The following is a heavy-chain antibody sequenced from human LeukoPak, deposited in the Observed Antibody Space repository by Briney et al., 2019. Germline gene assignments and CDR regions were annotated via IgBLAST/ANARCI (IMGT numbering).Heavy chain of an antibody. D-gene: IGHD2-21*01. CDR2: ISSSSSTI. Sequence: GGSLRLSCAASGFTFSSYSMNWVRQAPGKGLEWVSYISSSSSTIYYLDSVKGRFTISRDNAKNSLYLKMNSLRAEDTAVYYCARAGIVVVIAHFDYWGQGTLVTVSS. V-gene: IGHV3-48*01. CDR1: GFTFSSYS. CDR3: ARAGIVVVIAHFDY. J-gene: IGHJ4*02.